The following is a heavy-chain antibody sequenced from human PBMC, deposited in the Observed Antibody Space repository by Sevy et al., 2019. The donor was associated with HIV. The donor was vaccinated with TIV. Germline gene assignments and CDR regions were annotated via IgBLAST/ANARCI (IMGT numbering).Heavy chain of an antibody. CDR1: GYTLTKLS. CDR2: FDPEDGET. V-gene: IGHV1-24*01. D-gene: IGHD3-22*01. CDR3: ATTKDYYESSGSPFDY. Sequence: ASVKVSCKVSGYTLTKLSMHWVRQGPGKGLEWMGSFDPEDGETIYAQKFQGRVTMTEDTSTDTAHMELRSLKSEDTAVYYCATTKDYYESSGSPFDYWGHGTLVTVSS. J-gene: IGHJ4*01.